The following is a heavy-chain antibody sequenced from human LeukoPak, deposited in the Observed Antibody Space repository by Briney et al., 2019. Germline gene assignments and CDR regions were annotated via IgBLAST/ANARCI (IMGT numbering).Heavy chain of an antibody. CDR1: GDSVSSNSAA. J-gene: IGHJ6*02. Sequence: SQTLSLTCAISGDSVSSNSAAWNWIRQSPSRGLEWLGRTYYRSKWYNDYAVSVKSRITINPDTPKNQFSLQLNSVTPEDTAVYYCARDRGYSNYAGGWYYYYGMDVWGQGTTVTVSS. D-gene: IGHD4-11*01. CDR2: TYYRSKWYN. CDR3: ARDRGYSNYAGGWYYYYGMDV. V-gene: IGHV6-1*01.